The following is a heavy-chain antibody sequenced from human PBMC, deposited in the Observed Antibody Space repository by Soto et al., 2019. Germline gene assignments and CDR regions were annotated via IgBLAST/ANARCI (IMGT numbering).Heavy chain of an antibody. D-gene: IGHD3-22*01. V-gene: IGHV4-30-2*01. J-gene: IGHJ4*02. Sequence: SETLSLTSAVSGGSISSGGYSWSWIRQPPGKCLEWIGYIYHSGSTYYNPSLKSRVTISVDRSKNQFSLKLSSVTAADTAVYYCARALYYYDSSGQLLPSPFFDYWGQGTLVTVYS. CDR1: GGSISSGGYS. CDR2: IYHSGST. CDR3: ARALYYYDSSGQLLPSPFFDY.